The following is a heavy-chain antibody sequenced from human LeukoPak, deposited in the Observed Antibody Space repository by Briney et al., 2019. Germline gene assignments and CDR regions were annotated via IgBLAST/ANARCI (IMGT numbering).Heavy chain of an antibody. V-gene: IGHV4-59*05. Sequence: NPSETLSLTCTVSGGSISSYYWSWIRQPAGKGLEWIGSIYYSGSTYYNPSLKSRVTISVDTSKNQFSLKLSSVTAADTAVYYCARGITMVRGAFNWFDPWGQGTLVTVSS. CDR3: ARGITMVRGAFNWFDP. CDR1: GGSISSYY. J-gene: IGHJ5*02. D-gene: IGHD3-10*01. CDR2: IYYSGST.